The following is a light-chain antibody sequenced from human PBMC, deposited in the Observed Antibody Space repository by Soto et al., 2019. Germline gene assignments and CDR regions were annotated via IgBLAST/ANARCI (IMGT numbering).Light chain of an antibody. CDR1: SGHSNYA. J-gene: IGLJ1*01. Sequence: LVLTQSPSASASLGASVKLTCTLSSGHSNYAISWHQQQPEKGPRYLMKVNSDGSHRKGDGIPDRFSGSSAGAQRYLTISRLQSEDEADYYCQTWGTGIRVFGTGTKVTVL. CDR3: QTWGTGIRV. V-gene: IGLV4-69*01. CDR2: VNSDGSH.